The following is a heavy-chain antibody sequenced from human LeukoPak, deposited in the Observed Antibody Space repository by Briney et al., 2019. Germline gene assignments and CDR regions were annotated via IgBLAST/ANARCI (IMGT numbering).Heavy chain of an antibody. CDR1: GSTFSIYA. J-gene: IGHJ4*02. CDR3: AKVGGITMIVVVTDFDY. D-gene: IGHD3-22*01. Sequence: GGPLRLSCAASGSTFSIYAMSWVRQAPGKGLEWVSAISGSGGSTYYADSVKGRFTISRDNSKNTLYLQMNSLRAEDTAVYYCAKVGGITMIVVVTDFDYWGQGTLVTVSS. CDR2: ISGSGGST. V-gene: IGHV3-23*01.